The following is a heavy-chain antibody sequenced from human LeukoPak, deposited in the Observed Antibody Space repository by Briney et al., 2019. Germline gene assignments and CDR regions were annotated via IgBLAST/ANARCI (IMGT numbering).Heavy chain of an antibody. CDR3: ARGRLALDY. CDR1: GESFSGYY. J-gene: IGHJ4*02. D-gene: IGHD6-19*01. V-gene: IGHV4-34*01. Sequence: TSETLSLTCAVYGESFSGYYWSWIRQPPGRGLEWIGEINHSGSTSYSASLKSRVTISVDTSKNQFSLKLNSVTAADTAVYYCARGRLALDYWGQGTLVTVSS. CDR2: INHSGST.